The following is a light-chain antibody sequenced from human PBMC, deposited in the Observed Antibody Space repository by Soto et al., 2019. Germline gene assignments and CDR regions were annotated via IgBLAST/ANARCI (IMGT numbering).Light chain of an antibody. CDR3: SSYTSSSTVV. CDR2: DVS. V-gene: IGLV2-14*01. Sequence: QSALTQPASVSGSPGQSLTISCTGTSSDAGGYNYVSWYQQHPGKAPKLMIYDVSNRPSGVSNRFSGSKSGNTASLTISGLQAEDGADYYCSSYTSSSTVVFGGGTKLTVL. CDR1: SSDAGGYNY. J-gene: IGLJ2*01.